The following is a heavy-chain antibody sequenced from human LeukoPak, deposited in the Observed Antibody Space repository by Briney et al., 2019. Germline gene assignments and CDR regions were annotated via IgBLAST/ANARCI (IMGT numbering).Heavy chain of an antibody. CDR2: ISGSSSSI. CDR3: ARGPGSGRNYNWFDP. J-gene: IGHJ5*02. V-gene: IGHV3-21*01. Sequence: KPGGSLRLSCAASGFTFSSYSMNWVRQAPGKGLEWVSSISGSSSSIYYADSVKGRFTISRDNAKNSLYLQMNSLRAEDTAVYCCARGPGSGRNYNWFDPWGQGTLVTVSS. CDR1: GFTFSSYS. D-gene: IGHD3-10*01.